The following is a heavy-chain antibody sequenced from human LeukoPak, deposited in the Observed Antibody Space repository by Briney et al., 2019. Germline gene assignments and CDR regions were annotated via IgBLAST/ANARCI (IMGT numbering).Heavy chain of an antibody. V-gene: IGHV1-69*13. J-gene: IGHJ4*02. CDR3: AMGWGSSGWYQADY. Sequence: ASVKVSCKASGGTFSSYAISWVRQAPGQGLEWMGGIIPIFGTANYAQKFQGRVTITADESTSTAYMELSSLRSEDTAVYYCAMGWGSSGWYQADYWGQGTLVTVSS. CDR2: IIPIFGTA. D-gene: IGHD6-19*01. CDR1: GGTFSSYA.